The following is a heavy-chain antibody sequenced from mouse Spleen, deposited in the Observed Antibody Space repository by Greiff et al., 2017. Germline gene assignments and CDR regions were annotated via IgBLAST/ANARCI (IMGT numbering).Heavy chain of an antibody. CDR1: GFSLTSYG. D-gene: IGHD3-2*01. J-gene: IGHJ4*01. Sequence: QVQLQQSGPGLVAPSQSLSITCTVSGFSLTSYGVDWVRQSPGKGLEWLGVIWGGGSTNYNSALKSRLSISKDNSKSQVFLKMNSLQTDDTAMYYCASTDSSGIYAMDYWGQGTSVTVSS. CDR3: ASTDSSGIYAMDY. V-gene: IGHV2-6*01. CDR2: IWGGGST.